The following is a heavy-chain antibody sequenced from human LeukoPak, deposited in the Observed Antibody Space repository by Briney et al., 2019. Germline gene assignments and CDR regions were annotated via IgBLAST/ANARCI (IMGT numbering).Heavy chain of an antibody. V-gene: IGHV1-18*01. D-gene: IGHD6-13*01. J-gene: IGHJ4*02. Sequence: ASVKVSCKASGYTFTSYGISWVRQAPGQGLEWMGWISAYNGNTNYAQKLQGRVTMTTDTSTSTAYMELRSLRSDDTAVYYCARDPPQYSSSWPYRDYWGQGTLVTVSS. CDR2: ISAYNGNT. CDR3: ARDPPQYSSSWPYRDY. CDR1: GYTFTSYG.